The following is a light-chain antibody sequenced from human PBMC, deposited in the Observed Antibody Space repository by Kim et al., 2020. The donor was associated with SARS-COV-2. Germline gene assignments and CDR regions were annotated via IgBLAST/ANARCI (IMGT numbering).Light chain of an antibody. Sequence: STFFAWYQQKPGQAPRLLIYGASSRATGIPDRFSGSGSGTDFTLTISGLEPEDFAVYYCQQYGASPKYSFGQGTKLEI. CDR1: STF. V-gene: IGKV3-20*01. CDR3: QQYGASPKYS. J-gene: IGKJ2*03. CDR2: GAS.